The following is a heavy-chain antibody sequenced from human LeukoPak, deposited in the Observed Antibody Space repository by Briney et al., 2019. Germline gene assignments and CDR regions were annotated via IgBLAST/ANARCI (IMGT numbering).Heavy chain of an antibody. CDR1: GYTFTSYD. CDR2: MNPNSGNT. Sequence: ASVKVSCKASGYTFTSYDINWVRQATGQGLEWVGWMNPNSGNTGYAQKFQGRVTITRNTSISTAYMELSSLRSEDTAVYYCASTRAGFYYYYYMDVWGKGTTVTVSS. J-gene: IGHJ6*03. V-gene: IGHV1-8*03. D-gene: IGHD5-24*01. CDR3: ASTRAGFYYYYYMDV.